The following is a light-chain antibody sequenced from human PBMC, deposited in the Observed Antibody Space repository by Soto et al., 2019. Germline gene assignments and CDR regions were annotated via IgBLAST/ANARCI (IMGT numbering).Light chain of an antibody. CDR2: GAS. J-gene: IGKJ1*01. CDR1: QSVSNNY. CDR3: QQYSSLWT. V-gene: IGKV3-20*01. Sequence: EIMLTQSPGTLSLSPGERATLSCRTSQSVSNNYLAWYQQKPGQAPRLLIYGASSRATGIPDRFSGSGSGTDFTRSISRLEPEDSAVYYCQQYSSLWTFGQGTKVEIK.